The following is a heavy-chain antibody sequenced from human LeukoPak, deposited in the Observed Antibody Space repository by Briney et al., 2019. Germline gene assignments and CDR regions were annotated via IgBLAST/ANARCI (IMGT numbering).Heavy chain of an antibody. V-gene: IGHV3-74*01. D-gene: IGHD6-13*01. CDR3: ARGLAAAGYYYYGVDV. CDR1: GFTFSSYW. CDR2: INSDGSST. Sequence: QPGGSLRLSCAASGFTFSSYWMHWVRQAPGKGLVWVSHINSDGSSTSYADSVKGRFTISRDNAKNTLYLQMNSLRAEDTAVYYCARGLAAAGYYYYGVDVWGQGTTVTVSS. J-gene: IGHJ6*02.